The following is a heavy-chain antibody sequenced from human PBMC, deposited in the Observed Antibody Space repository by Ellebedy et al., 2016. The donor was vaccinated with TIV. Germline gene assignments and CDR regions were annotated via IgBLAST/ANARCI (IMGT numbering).Heavy chain of an antibody. J-gene: IGHJ4*02. D-gene: IGHD1-1*01. CDR1: GYIFNNYH. Sequence: AASVKVSCKASGYIFNNYHMHWVRQAPRQGPEWMGIINPHGGSTGYAQKFQGRVTMTRDTSTSTVYMELSSLRSEDTAVYYCARVKNADKAGVDYWGQGTLVTVSS. V-gene: IGHV1-46*02. CDR3: ARVKNADKAGVDY. CDR2: INPHGGST.